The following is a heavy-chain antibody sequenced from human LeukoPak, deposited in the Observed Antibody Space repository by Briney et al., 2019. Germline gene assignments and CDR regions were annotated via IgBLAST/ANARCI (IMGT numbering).Heavy chain of an antibody. CDR3: ARDRGSYFPDAFDI. V-gene: IGHV1-2*02. CDR1: GSTFTGYY. Sequence: ASVKVSCKASGSTFTGYYMHWVRQAPGQGLEWMGWINPNSGGTNYAQKFQGRVTMTRDTSISTAYMELSRLRSDDTAVYYCARDRGSYFPDAFDIWGQGTMVTVSS. J-gene: IGHJ3*02. D-gene: IGHD1-26*01. CDR2: INPNSGGT.